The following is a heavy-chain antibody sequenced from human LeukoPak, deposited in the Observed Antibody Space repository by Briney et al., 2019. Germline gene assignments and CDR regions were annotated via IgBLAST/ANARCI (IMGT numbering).Heavy chain of an antibody. Sequence: SETLSLTCTVSGGSISSGSYYWNWIRQPAGKGLEWIGRVYTSGSTNYNPSLKSRVTISVDTSKNQFSLMLSSVTAADTAVYYCAREADDDILTGYLELVDAFDVWGQGTMVTVSS. J-gene: IGHJ3*01. CDR2: VYTSGST. V-gene: IGHV4-61*02. CDR1: GGSISSGSYY. D-gene: IGHD3-9*01. CDR3: AREADDDILTGYLELVDAFDV.